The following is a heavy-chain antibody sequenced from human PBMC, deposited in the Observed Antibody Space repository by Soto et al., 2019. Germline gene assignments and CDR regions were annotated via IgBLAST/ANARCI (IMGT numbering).Heavy chain of an antibody. CDR3: ARLGAYYQAMDS. V-gene: IGHV4-59*08. CDR1: GGSISDRNW. Sequence: SETLSLTCAVSGGSISDRNWWSWIRQPPGKGLEWIGYIYFAGTTTYNPSLQSRVSISLDTSKNEVSLKLTSVTAADTAVYFCARLGAYYQAMDSWGQGTLVTVSS. CDR2: IYFAGTT. D-gene: IGHD3-22*01. J-gene: IGHJ1*01.